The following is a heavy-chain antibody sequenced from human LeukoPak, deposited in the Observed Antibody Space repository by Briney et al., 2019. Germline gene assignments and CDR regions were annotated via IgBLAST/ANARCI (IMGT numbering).Heavy chain of an antibody. CDR1: GYTFTSYD. CDR2: MNPNSGNT. J-gene: IGHJ3*02. D-gene: IGHD3-22*01. Sequence: ASVKVSCKASGYTFTSYDINWVRQATGQGLEWMGWMNPNSGNTGYAQKFQGRVTMTRNTSISTAYMELSSLRSEDTAVYYCAALVGSGFSDAFDIWGQGTMVTVFS. CDR3: AALVGSGFSDAFDI. V-gene: IGHV1-8*01.